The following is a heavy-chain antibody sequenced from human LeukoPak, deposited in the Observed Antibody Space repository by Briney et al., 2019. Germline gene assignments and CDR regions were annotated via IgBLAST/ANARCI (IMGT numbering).Heavy chain of an antibody. D-gene: IGHD2-2*01. CDR1: GYTFTSYY. Sequence: ASVKVSCKASGYTFTSYYMHWVRQAPGQGLEWMGIINPSGGSTSYAQKFQGRVTMTRDTSTSTVYMELSSLRSEDTAVYYCARDWGIVVVPAAPGLWGQGTLVTVSS. CDR3: ARDWGIVVVPAAPGL. V-gene: IGHV1-46*01. CDR2: INPSGGST. J-gene: IGHJ4*02.